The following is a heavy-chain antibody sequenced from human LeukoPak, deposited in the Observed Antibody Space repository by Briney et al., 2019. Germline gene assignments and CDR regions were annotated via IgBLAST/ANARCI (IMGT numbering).Heavy chain of an antibody. CDR1: GFTFSSYA. CDR3: ARERGYDSSGPGAFDI. D-gene: IGHD3-22*01. Sequence: GGSLRLSCAASGFTFSSYAMHWVRQAPGKGLEWVAVISYDGSNKYYADSVKGRFTISRDNSKNTLYLQMNSLRAEDTAVYYCARERGYDSSGPGAFDIWGKGQRSPSLQ. V-gene: IGHV3-30-3*01. J-gene: IGHJ3*02. CDR2: ISYDGSNK.